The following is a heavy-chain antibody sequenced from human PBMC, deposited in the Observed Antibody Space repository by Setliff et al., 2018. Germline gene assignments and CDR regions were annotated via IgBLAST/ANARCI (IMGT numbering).Heavy chain of an antibody. D-gene: IGHD2-15*01. CDR3: ARGAPGRYCSGGSCSYFDY. J-gene: IGHJ4*02. V-gene: IGHV1-8*01. CDR2: MNPTSGNT. CDR1: GYSFTSHW. Sequence: GESLKISCKGSGYSFTSHWINWVRQATGQGLEWMGWMNPTSGNTGYAQKFQGRVTMTRNTSISTAYMELSSLRSEDTAVYYCARGAPGRYCSGGSCSYFDYWGQGILVTVSS.